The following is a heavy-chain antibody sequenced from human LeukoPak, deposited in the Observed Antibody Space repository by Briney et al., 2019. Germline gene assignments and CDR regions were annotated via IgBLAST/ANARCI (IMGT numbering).Heavy chain of an antibody. D-gene: IGHD6-13*01. CDR3: ARVRGRDLSSSSWYEWIENYYYYYMDV. CDR2: IYYSGST. J-gene: IGHJ6*03. Sequence: SETLSLTCTVSGGSISSSSYYWGWIRQPPGKGLEWIGSIYYSGSTYYNPSLKSRVTISVDTSKNQFSLKLSSVTAADTAVYYCARVRGRDLSSSSWYEWIENYYYYYMDVWGKGTTVTVSS. CDR1: GGSISSSSYY. V-gene: IGHV4-39*07.